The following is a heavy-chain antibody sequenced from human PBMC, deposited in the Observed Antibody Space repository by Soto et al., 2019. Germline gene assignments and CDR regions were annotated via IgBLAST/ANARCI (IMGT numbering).Heavy chain of an antibody. CDR3: ARASGGGVGTTSY. Sequence: GPEVKKPGASAKVSCKTSGYLFSNFGISWMRQVPGQGLEWMGWISAYNGNTNYAQKFQDRVTLTTDTSTNTAYMELRSLRSDDTAVYYCARASGGGVGTTSYWGQGTLVTVSS. CDR1: GYLFSNFG. D-gene: IGHD1-26*01. CDR2: ISAYNGNT. J-gene: IGHJ4*02. V-gene: IGHV1-18*01.